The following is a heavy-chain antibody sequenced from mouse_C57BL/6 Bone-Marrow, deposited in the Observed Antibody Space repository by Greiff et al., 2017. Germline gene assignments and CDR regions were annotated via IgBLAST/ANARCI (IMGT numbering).Heavy chain of an antibody. D-gene: IGHD1-1*01. CDR1: GYTFTSYW. Sequence: VQLQQPGAELVKPGASVKVSCKASGYTFTSYWMHWVKQRPGQGLEWIGRIHPSDSDTNYNQKFKGKATLAVDKSSSTAYLQLISLTSEDSAVYYFAMGVLLAYWGQGSRDTVSA. V-gene: IGHV1-74*01. CDR2: IHPSDSDT. J-gene: IGHJ3*01. CDR3: AMGVLLAY.